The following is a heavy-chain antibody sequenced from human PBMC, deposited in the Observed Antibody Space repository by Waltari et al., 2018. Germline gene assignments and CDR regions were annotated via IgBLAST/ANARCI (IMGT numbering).Heavy chain of an antibody. CDR2: ISGSGGSA. CDR1: GFIFGHYA. Sequence: EVQLLESGGGLVQPGGSLRLSCDASGFIFGHYAMSCIRKATGKGLEWGSTISGSGGSANYVESVKGRFTISRDNSKNTLYFQMNNLRAEDTAVYYCAKDKESRAYCGGDCYSNDAFDFWGQGTLVTVSS. V-gene: IGHV3-23*01. D-gene: IGHD2-21*02. CDR3: AKDKESRAYCGGDCYSNDAFDF. J-gene: IGHJ3*01.